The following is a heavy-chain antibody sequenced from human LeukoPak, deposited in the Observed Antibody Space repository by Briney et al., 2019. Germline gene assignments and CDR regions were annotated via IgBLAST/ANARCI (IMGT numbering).Heavy chain of an antibody. CDR3: AKSTYDSSRYYYGNDAFAI. D-gene: IGHD3-22*01. Sequence: PGGSLRLSCAASGFTFSSYAMTWVRQAPGKGLEWVSGVSGSGGNTYYADSVRGRFTISRDNSKNTLYLQMNSLRAEDTAVYHCAKSTYDSSRYYYGNDAFAIWGQGTMVTLSS. CDR2: VSGSGGNT. V-gene: IGHV3-23*01. CDR1: GFTFSSYA. J-gene: IGHJ3*02.